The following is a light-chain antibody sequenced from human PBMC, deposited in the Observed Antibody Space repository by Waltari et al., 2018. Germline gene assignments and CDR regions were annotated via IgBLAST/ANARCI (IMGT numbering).Light chain of an antibody. Sequence: SFELIQPPSLAVSPGQTANITCSGDKLGDIYTYWYQQKPGQSPVAIMYQDTRRPPGIPERFSGSNSGNTSTRTSSETQPVDEADYFCQTWDTITAIFGGGTRLTVL. V-gene: IGLV3-1*01. CDR2: QDT. CDR3: QTWDTITAI. J-gene: IGLJ2*01. CDR1: KLGDIY.